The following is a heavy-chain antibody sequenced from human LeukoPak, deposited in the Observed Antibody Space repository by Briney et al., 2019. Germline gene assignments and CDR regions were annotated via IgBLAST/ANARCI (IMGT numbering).Heavy chain of an antibody. J-gene: IGHJ4*02. D-gene: IGHD6-19*01. V-gene: IGHV3-43*02. CDR1: GFIFDNYA. CDR3: ARESETSGWYDY. Sequence: GGSLRLSCAAPGFIFDNYAIRWVRQAPGKGLEWVSLISGDGGSTFYADSVRGRFTISRDNTRKSLSLQMSSLRSEDTALYYCARESETSGWYDYWGQGTLVTVSS. CDR2: ISGDGGST.